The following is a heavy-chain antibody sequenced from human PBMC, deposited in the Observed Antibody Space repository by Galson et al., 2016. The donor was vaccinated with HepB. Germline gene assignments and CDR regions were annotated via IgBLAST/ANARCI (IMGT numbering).Heavy chain of an antibody. CDR3: AREPGRHCSGGFCYSNPDYNGMDV. D-gene: IGHD2-15*01. J-gene: IGHJ6*02. Sequence: SLRLSCAASRFTFSSYSIHWVRQAPGKGLEWISSITNRSNYRYYADSVKGRFTVSRDYTKNSLYLQMNSLRAEDTAEYYCAREPGRHCSGGFCYSNPDYNGMDVWGQGTTVIVSS. CDR1: RFTFSSYS. V-gene: IGHV3-21*01. CDR2: ITNRSNYR.